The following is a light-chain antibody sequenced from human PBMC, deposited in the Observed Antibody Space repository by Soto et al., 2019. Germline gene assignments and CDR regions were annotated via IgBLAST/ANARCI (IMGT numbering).Light chain of an antibody. Sequence: LTQSPPTLSVSPGGRTILSCRASQTVNNYLAWYQQKPGQAPRLLIYDTSKRAPGVPARFIGSGSGTAFTLTIDIVEPEDYAIYYCQQRSDWRWTFGQGTKVEIK. CDR1: QTVNNY. CDR3: QQRSDWRWT. CDR2: DTS. V-gene: IGKV3-11*01. J-gene: IGKJ1*01.